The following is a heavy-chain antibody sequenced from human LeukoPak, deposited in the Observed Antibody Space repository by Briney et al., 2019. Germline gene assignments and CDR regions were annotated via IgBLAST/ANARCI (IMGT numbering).Heavy chain of an antibody. D-gene: IGHD3-3*01. V-gene: IGHV1-8*01. CDR2: MNPNSGNT. CDR1: GYTFTSYD. J-gene: IGHJ5*02. CDR3: ARTGTIFGVVIIDGPFDP. Sequence: GPSVTASCKASGYTFTSYDINWVRQAAGQGLEWMGWMNPNSGNTAYAQKFQGRVTMTRNTSISTAYMELSSLRSEDTAVYYCARTGTIFGVVIIDGPFDPWGQGTLVTVSS.